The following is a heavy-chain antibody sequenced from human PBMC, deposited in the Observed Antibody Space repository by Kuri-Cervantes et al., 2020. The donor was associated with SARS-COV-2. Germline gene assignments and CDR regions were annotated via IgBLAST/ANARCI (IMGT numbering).Heavy chain of an antibody. D-gene: IGHD3-16*02. V-gene: IGHV1-69*13. Sequence: SVKVSCKASGFTFTSSAVQWVRQAPGQGLEWMGGIIPIFGTANYAQKFQGRVTITADEPTSTAYMELSSLRSEDTAVYYCARDQGNDYVWGSYRFPNPKFDYWGQGTLVTVSS. CDR2: IIPIFGTA. CDR3: ARDQGNDYVWGSYRFPNPKFDY. CDR1: GFTFTSSA. J-gene: IGHJ4*02.